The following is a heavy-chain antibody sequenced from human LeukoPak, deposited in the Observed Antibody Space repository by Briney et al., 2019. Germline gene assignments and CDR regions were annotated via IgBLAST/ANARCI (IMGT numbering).Heavy chain of an antibody. J-gene: IGHJ3*02. D-gene: IGHD3-16*01. V-gene: IGHV4-39*07. Sequence: SATLSLTCTVSGGSISSSSYYWGWIRQPPGKGLEWIGSIYYSGSTYYNPSLKSRVTISVDTSKNQFSLKLSSVTAADTAVYYCAGPGGHDAFDIWGQGTMVTVSS. CDR2: IYYSGST. CDR1: GGSISSSSYY. CDR3: AGPGGHDAFDI.